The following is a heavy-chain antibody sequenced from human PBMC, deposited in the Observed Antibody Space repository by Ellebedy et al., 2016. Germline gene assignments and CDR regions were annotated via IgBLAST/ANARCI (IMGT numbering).Heavy chain of an antibody. CDR2: ISSSGSTI. V-gene: IGHV3-48*04. D-gene: IGHD6-6*01. J-gene: IGHJ5*02. CDR3: ARGAPTSYNWFDP. Sequence: GGSLRLXXAASGFTFSSYWMSWVRQAPGKGLEWVSYISSSGSTIYYADSVKGRFTISRDNAKNSLYLQMNSLRAEDTAVYYCARGAPTSYNWFDPWGQGTLVTVSS. CDR1: GFTFSSYW.